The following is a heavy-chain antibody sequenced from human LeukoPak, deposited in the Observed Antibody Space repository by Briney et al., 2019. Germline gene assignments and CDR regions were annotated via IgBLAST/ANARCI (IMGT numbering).Heavy chain of an antibody. Sequence: SETLSLTCTVSGGSISSGGYYWSWIRQHPGKGLEWIGDIYYSGSTYYNPSLKSRVTISVDTSKNQFSLKLSSVTAADTAVYYCARAVVPALSHYYYMDVWGKGTTVTVSS. V-gene: IGHV4-31*03. J-gene: IGHJ6*03. CDR3: ARAVVPALSHYYYMDV. CDR1: GGSISSGGYY. CDR2: IYYSGST. D-gene: IGHD2-2*01.